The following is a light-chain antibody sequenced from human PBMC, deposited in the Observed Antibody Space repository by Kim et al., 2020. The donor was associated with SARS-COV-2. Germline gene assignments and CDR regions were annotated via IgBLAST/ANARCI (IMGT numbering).Light chain of an antibody. Sequence: GQSITISCTGTINDVGTHNYVSWYQQHPGKAPKLMISDVSDRASGVSVRFSGSKSGNTASLTISGLQAEDEADYYCSSYTSTSTLIFGGGTQLTVL. CDR3: SSYTSTSTLI. CDR1: INDVGTHNY. J-gene: IGLJ2*01. V-gene: IGLV2-14*03. CDR2: DVS.